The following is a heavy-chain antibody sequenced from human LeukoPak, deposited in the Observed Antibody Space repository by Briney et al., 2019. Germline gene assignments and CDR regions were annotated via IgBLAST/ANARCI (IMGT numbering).Heavy chain of an antibody. CDR2: IIPIFGIA. J-gene: IGHJ4*02. CDR3: ARYQNSSYDY. CDR1: GGIYRSYA. D-gene: IGHD3-22*01. V-gene: IGHV1-69*04. Sequence: ASVKVSCNASGGIYRSYAVSWVRQAPRQGVEWRGRIIPIFGIANYAQKFQGRVTITADKSTSTAYMELSSLRSEDTAVYYCARYQNSSYDYWGQGTLVTVSS.